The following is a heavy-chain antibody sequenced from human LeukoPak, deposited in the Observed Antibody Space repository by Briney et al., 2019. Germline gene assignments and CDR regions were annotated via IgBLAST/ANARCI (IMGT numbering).Heavy chain of an antibody. CDR2: IRYDGSNK. CDR1: GFTFSSYG. J-gene: IGHJ5*02. Sequence: GGSLRLSCAASGFTFSSYGMHWVRQAPGKGLEWVAFIRYDGSNKYYADSVKGRFTISRDNSKNTLYLQMNSLRAEDTAVYYCAKDSSSWYSRWFDPWGQGTLVTVSS. V-gene: IGHV3-30*02. D-gene: IGHD6-13*01. CDR3: AKDSSSWYSRWFDP.